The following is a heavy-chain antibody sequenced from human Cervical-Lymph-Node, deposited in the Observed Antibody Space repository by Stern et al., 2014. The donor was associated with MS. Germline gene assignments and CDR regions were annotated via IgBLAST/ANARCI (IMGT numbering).Heavy chain of an antibody. CDR2: IYYSGST. J-gene: IGHJ6*02. Sequence: QVQLQESGPGLVKPSETLSLTCTVSGGSISSYYWSWIRQPPGKGLEWIGYIYYSGSTNYNPSLKSRVTISVDTSKNQFSLKLSSVTAADTAVYYCARFMATQPLYYYYGMDVWGQGTTVTVSS. V-gene: IGHV4-59*08. D-gene: IGHD2-2*01. CDR3: ARFMATQPLYYYYGMDV. CDR1: GGSISSYY.